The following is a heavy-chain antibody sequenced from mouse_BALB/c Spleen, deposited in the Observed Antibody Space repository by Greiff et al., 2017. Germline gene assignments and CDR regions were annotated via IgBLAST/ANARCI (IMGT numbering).Heavy chain of an antibody. Sequence: VKLMESGPGLVAPSQSLSITCTVSGFSLTSYGVHWVRQPPGKGLEWLGVIWAGGSTNYNSALMSRLSISKDNSKSQVFLKMNSLQTDDTAMYYCARDRGGNPYYFDYWGQGTTLTVSS. CDR3: ARDRGGNPYYFDY. V-gene: IGHV2-9*02. CDR1: GFSLTSYG. D-gene: IGHD1-1*02. J-gene: IGHJ2*01. CDR2: IWAGGST.